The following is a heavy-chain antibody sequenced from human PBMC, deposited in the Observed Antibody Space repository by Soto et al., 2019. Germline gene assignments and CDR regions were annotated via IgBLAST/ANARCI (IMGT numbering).Heavy chain of an antibody. D-gene: IGHD1-1*01. CDR2: IWYDGSNK. CDR1: GFTFSSYG. CDR3: ARDYLNWNGYDYYFDY. V-gene: IGHV3-33*01. Sequence: QVQLVESGGGVVQPGRSLRLSCAASGFTFSSYGMHWVRQAPGKGLEWVAVIWYDGSNKYYADSVKGRFTISRDNSKNTLYLQMNSLRAEDTAVYYCARDYLNWNGYDYYFDYWGQGTLVTVSS. J-gene: IGHJ4*02.